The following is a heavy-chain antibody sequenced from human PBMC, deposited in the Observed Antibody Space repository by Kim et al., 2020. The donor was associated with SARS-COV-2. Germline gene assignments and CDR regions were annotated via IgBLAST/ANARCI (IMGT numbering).Heavy chain of an antibody. Sequence: GGSLRLSCAASGFTFSSYAMSWVRQAPGKGLEWVSAISGSGGSTYYADSVKGRFTISRDNSKNTLYLQMNSLRAEDTAVYYCAKDRGERGSSSLFDYWGQGTLVTVSS. CDR2: ISGSGGST. D-gene: IGHD6-6*01. CDR1: GFTFSSYA. V-gene: IGHV3-23*01. J-gene: IGHJ4*02. CDR3: AKDRGERGSSSLFDY.